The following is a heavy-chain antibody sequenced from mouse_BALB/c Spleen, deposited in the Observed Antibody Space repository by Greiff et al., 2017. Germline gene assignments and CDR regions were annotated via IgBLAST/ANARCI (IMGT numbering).Heavy chain of an antibody. CDR3: ARGGGKDYYSMDF. J-gene: IGHJ4*01. CDR1: GYTFTSYV. CDR2: INPYNDGT. V-gene: IGHV1-14*01. D-gene: IGHD2-1*01. Sequence: EVQLQQSGPELVKPGASVKMSCKASGYTFTSYVMHWVKQKPGQGLEWIGYINPYNDGTKYNEKFKGKATLNSDKSSSTAYMELSSLTSEDSAIYYCARGGGKDYYSMDFWGQGTSVTVSS.